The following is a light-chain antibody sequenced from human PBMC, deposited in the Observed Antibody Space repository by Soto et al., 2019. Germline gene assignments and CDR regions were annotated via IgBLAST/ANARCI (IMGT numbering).Light chain of an antibody. Sequence: EVVMTQSPDTLYVSPGEGATLSCRASQSVRTKLAWYQQKAGQAPRLLIYGASTRATGIPDRFSGSGSGTDFTLTISSLETEDFAAYYYCQQRSSWPPITFGQGTRLEIK. CDR3: QQRSSWPPIT. J-gene: IGKJ5*01. CDR1: QSVRTK. V-gene: IGKV3-11*01. CDR2: GAS.